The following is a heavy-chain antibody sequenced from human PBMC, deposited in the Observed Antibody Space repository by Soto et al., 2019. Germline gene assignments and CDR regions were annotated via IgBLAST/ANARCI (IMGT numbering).Heavy chain of an antibody. Sequence: EVPLVESGGGLGQPGGSLRLSCAASGFTFSTYNMNWVGQAPGKGLEWVSYIGTTGTIFYADSVKGRFTISRDNAKNSLDLQMNSLRDEDTAVYYCARDASGWLNWFDPWGQGTLVTVSS. CDR2: IGTTGTI. D-gene: IGHD6-19*01. CDR1: GFTFSTYN. V-gene: IGHV3-48*02. J-gene: IGHJ5*02. CDR3: ARDASGWLNWFDP.